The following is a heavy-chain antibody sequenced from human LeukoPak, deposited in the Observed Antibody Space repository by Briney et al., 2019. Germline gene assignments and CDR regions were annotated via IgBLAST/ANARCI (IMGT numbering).Heavy chain of an antibody. V-gene: IGHV3-30*18. J-gene: IGHJ4*02. CDR1: GFTFSSYG. D-gene: IGHD5-18*01. CDR2: ISYDGSNK. CDR3: AKDAFVDTAMVYYFDY. Sequence: GGSLRLSCAASGFTFSSYGMHWVRQAPGKGLEWVAVISYDGSNKYYADSVKGRFTISRDNSKNTLYLQMNSLRAEDTAVYYCAKDAFVDTAMVYYFDYWGQGTLVTVSS.